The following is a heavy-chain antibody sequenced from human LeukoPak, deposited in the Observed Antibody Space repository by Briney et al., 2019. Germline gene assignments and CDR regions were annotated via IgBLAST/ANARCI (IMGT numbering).Heavy chain of an antibody. D-gene: IGHD3-3*01. Sequence: GRCLRLSWAASGLTFSIYAMSWVRHAPGRGREWVSAISCSDGSTYYADSVKGRFTISRDNSKNTRYLQMDSLSVEDTAGSCCAKSLRRGFGETRGSAFDIWGQGTMVTVSS. CDR1: GLTFSIYA. V-gene: IGHV3-23*01. CDR3: AKSLRRGFGETRGSAFDI. J-gene: IGHJ3*02. CDR2: ISCSDGST.